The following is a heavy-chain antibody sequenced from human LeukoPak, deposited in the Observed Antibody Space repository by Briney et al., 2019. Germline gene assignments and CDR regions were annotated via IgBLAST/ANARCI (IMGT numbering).Heavy chain of an antibody. Sequence: ASVKVSCKASGGTFSSYAISWVRQAPGQGLEWMGWINPNSGGTNYAQKFQGRVTMTRDTSITTAYMELSRLRSDDTAVYYCARDASRYESIHYYYYMDVWGKGTTVTISS. J-gene: IGHJ6*03. CDR3: ARDASRYESIHYYYYMDV. CDR2: INPNSGGT. CDR1: GGTFSSYA. D-gene: IGHD2-21*01. V-gene: IGHV1-2*02.